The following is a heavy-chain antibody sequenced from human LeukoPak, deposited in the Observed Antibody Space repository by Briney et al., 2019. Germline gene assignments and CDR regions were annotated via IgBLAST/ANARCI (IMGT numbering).Heavy chain of an antibody. J-gene: IGHJ4*02. V-gene: IGHV4-39*07. CDR2: IYYSGST. CDR1: GGSISSSSYY. CDR3: ARALSSAIDTSFDY. D-gene: IGHD5-18*01. Sequence: SETLSLTCTVSGGSISSSSYYWGWIRQPPGKGLEWIGSIYYSGSTYYNPSLKSRVTISVDTSKNQFSLKLSSVTAADTAVYYCARALSSAIDTSFDYCGQGTLVTASS.